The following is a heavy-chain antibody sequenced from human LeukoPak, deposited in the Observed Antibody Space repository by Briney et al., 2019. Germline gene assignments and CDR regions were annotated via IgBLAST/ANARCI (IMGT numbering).Heavy chain of an antibody. CDR3: ARGSSGYSYILSY. Sequence: PGGSLRLSCAASGFTFSNYGMNWLRQAPGKGLEWISGIIGSGGITYYADSVKGRFTISRDNSKNTMYLQMSSLRAEDTAMYNCARGSSGYSYILSYWGQGALVTVSS. CDR2: IIGSGGIT. V-gene: IGHV3-23*01. D-gene: IGHD5-18*01. CDR1: GFTFSNYG. J-gene: IGHJ4*02.